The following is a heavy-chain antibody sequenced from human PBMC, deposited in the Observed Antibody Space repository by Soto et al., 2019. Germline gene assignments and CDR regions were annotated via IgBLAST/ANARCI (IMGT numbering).Heavy chain of an antibody. CDR3: AKEEITIFGVVIVHSGFDY. D-gene: IGHD3-3*01. CDR1: GFTFSSYA. Sequence: GGSLRLSCAASGFTFSSYAMSWVRQAPGKGLEWVSAISGSGGSTYYADSVKGRFTISRDNSKNTLYLQMNSLRAEDTAVYYCAKEEITIFGVVIVHSGFDYWGQGTLVTVSS. V-gene: IGHV3-23*01. CDR2: ISGSGGST. J-gene: IGHJ4*02.